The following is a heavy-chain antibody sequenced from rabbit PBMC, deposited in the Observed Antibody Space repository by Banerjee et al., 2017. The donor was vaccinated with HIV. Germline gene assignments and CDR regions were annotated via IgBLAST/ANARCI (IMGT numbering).Heavy chain of an antibody. D-gene: IGHD6-1*01. Sequence: QSLEESGGDLVKPGASLTLTCTASGFSFSSIYYMCWVRQAPGKGLEWIASIYAGSSGSTYYASWAKGRFTISKTSSTTVTLQMTSLTAADTATYFCARGADYVGYGYSYFNLWGPGTLVTVS. CDR3: ARGADYVGYGYSYFNL. V-gene: IGHV1S40*01. CDR1: GFSFSSIYY. J-gene: IGHJ4*01. CDR2: IYAGSSGST.